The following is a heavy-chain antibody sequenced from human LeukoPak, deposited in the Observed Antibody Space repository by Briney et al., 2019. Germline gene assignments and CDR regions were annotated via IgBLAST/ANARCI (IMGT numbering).Heavy chain of an antibody. V-gene: IGHV3-73*01. CDR1: GFTFSGSI. CDR3: TRDLRGDWNDDVGTFDI. Sequence: PGGSLRLSCAASGFTFSGSIMHWVRQASGKGLEWVGRIRSKANSYATTYAASVKGRFTISRDDSKNTAYLQMNSLKTEDTAVYYCTRDLRGDWNDDVGTFDIWGQGTMVTVSS. CDR2: IRSKANSYAT. J-gene: IGHJ3*02. D-gene: IGHD1-1*01.